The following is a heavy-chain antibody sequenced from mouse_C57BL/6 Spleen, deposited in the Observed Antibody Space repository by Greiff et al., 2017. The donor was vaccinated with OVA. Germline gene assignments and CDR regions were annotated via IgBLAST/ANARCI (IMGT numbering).Heavy chain of an antibody. V-gene: IGHV10-1*01. J-gene: IGHJ3*01. D-gene: IGHD2-3*01. CDR1: GFSFNTYA. CDR3: VMGWVAY. CDR2: IRSKSNNYAT. Sequence: EVNVVESGGGLVQPKGSLKLSCAASGFSFNTYAMNWVRQAPGKGLEWVARIRSKSNNYATYYADSVKDRFTISRDDSESMLYLQMNNLKTEDTAMYYCVMGWVAYWGQGTLVTVSA.